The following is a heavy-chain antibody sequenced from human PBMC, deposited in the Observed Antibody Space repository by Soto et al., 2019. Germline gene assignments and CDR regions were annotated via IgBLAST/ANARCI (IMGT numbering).Heavy chain of an antibody. Sequence: QVQLVESGGGVVQPGRSLRLSCAASGFTFSSYGMHWVRQAPGKGLEWVAVIWDDGSNKNFADSVKGRFTISRDNSKNTLYLQMNSLRAEDTAVYYCVISFDYYYYGMDVWGQGTTVTVSS. CDR1: GFTFSSYG. CDR3: VISFDYYYYGMDV. V-gene: IGHV3-33*01. J-gene: IGHJ6*02. D-gene: IGHD3-3*01. CDR2: IWDDGSNK.